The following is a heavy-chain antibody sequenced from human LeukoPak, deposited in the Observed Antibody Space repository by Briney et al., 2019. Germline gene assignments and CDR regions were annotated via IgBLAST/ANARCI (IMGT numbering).Heavy chain of an antibody. Sequence: QPGRSLRLSCTASGFTFGDYAMAWVRQAPGKGLEWIGFIRSKSYGGTTEYSASVKGRFTISRDDSKSIDYLQMNSLKTEDTDVYYCSRGPYCSSGSCYPDPDAFDIWGQGTVVTFSS. J-gene: IGHJ3*02. CDR2: IRSKSYGGTT. CDR3: SRGPYCSSGSCYPDPDAFDI. CDR1: GFTFGDYA. V-gene: IGHV3-49*04. D-gene: IGHD2-15*01.